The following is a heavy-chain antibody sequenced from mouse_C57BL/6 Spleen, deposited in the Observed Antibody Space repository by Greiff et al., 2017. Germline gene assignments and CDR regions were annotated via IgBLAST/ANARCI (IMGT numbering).Heavy chain of an antibody. CDR3: ARYGNYDWFAY. V-gene: IGHV1-55*01. Sequence: QVHVKQSGAELVKPGASVKMSCKASGYTFTSYWITWVKQRPGQGLEWIGDIYPGSGSTNYNEKFKSKATLTVDTSSSTAYMQLSSLTSEDSAVYYCARYGNYDWFAYWGQGTLVTVSA. D-gene: IGHD2-1*01. CDR2: IYPGSGST. CDR1: GYTFTSYW. J-gene: IGHJ3*01.